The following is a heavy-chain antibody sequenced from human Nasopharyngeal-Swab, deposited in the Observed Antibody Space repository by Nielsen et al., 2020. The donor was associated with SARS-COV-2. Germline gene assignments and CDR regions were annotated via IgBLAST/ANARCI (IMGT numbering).Heavy chain of an antibody. CDR3: TQDVLLWFGELYGGNWFDP. D-gene: IGHD3-10*01. Sequence: SETLSLTCTVSGGSISSGSYYWGWIRQPPGKGLEWIGSIYYSGSTYYNPSLKSRVTISVDTSKNQFSLKLSSVTAADTAVYYCTQDVLLWFGELYGGNWFDPWGQGTLVTVSS. CDR1: GGSISSGSYY. V-gene: IGHV4-39*01. CDR2: IYYSGST. J-gene: IGHJ5*02.